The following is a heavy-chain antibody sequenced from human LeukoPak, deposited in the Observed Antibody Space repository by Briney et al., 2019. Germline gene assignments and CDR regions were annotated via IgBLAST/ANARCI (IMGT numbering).Heavy chain of an antibody. D-gene: IGHD6-19*01. CDR1: GFTLSINY. CDR3: ARGEAYSSGWYPPSHFDY. Sequence: GGSLRLSCAASGFTLSINYMSWVRQAPGKGLEWVSLISGGDTTYYADSVKGRFTVSRDTSKNTVYLQMNSLRAEDTAVYYCARGEAYSSGWYPPSHFDYWGQGTLVTVSS. J-gene: IGHJ4*02. CDR2: ISGGDTT. V-gene: IGHV3-66*01.